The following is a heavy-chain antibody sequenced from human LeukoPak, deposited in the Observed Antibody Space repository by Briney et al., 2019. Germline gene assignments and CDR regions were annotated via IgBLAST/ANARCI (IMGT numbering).Heavy chain of an antibody. CDR2: IGGGGVGP. CDR1: GFIFSNYA. Sequence: PGGSLRLSCAASGFIFSNYAMNWVRQAPGKALEWVSMIGGGGVGPIDAASVKGRLTISRDSSKNTLFLQMNSLRAEDTAVYYCARGEGLFDYWGQGTLVTVSS. CDR3: ARGEGLFDY. J-gene: IGHJ4*02. V-gene: IGHV3-23*01.